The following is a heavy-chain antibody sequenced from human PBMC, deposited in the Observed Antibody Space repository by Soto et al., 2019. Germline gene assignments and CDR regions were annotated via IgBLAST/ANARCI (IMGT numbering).Heavy chain of an antibody. CDR2: IIPRFAAP. CDR3: ARDRVMRGNAYYYGMDV. J-gene: IGHJ6*02. V-gene: IGHV1-69*12. Sequence: QVLLVQSGAEVKKPGSSVKVSCKTSGGTFSSFAISWVRLAPGHGLEWMGVIIPRFAAPTYAQKFQGRVSITADESTRTAYMGLSGLRSDDTAVYYCARDRVMRGNAYYYGMDVWGQGTTVTVS. CDR1: GGTFSSFA. D-gene: IGHD2-21*01.